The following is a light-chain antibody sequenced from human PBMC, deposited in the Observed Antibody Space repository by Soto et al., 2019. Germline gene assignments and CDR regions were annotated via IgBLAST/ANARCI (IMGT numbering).Light chain of an antibody. V-gene: IGKV3-20*01. CDR3: QQYGTSSWT. CDR1: QSFSSSY. Sequence: EIVLTQSPGTLSLSPGERATLSCRASQSFSSSYLAWYQQKPGQAPGLLISGASTRATGIPDRFSGSGSGTDFTLTISRLEPEDFGVYYCQQYGTSSWTFGQGTKVEIK. J-gene: IGKJ1*01. CDR2: GAS.